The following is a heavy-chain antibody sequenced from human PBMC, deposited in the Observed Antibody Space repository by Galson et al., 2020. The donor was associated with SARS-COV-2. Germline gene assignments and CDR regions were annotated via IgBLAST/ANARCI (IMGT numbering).Heavy chain of an antibody. CDR2: ISSSSTI. CDR1: GFTFSSYS. D-gene: IGHD3-22*01. J-gene: IGHJ6*02. V-gene: IGHV3-48*02. Sequence: GGSLRLSCAASGFTFSSYSMNWVRQAPGKGLEWVSYISSSSTIYYADSVKGRFTISRDNAKNSLYLQMNSLRDEDTAVYYCATGITYYYDSSGYGFRDVWGQGTTVTVSS. CDR3: ATGITYYYDSSGYGFRDV.